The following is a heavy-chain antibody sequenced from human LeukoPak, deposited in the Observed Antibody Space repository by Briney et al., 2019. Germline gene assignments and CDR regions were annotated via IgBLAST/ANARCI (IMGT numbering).Heavy chain of an antibody. D-gene: IGHD2-21*01. CDR2: IYHSGST. CDR1: GGSISSSNW. CDR3: ARHIVVVSHRDYYYGMDV. V-gene: IGHV4-4*02. Sequence: NPSETLSLTCAVSGGSISSSNWWSWVRQPPGKGLEWIGEIYHSGSTNYNPSLKSRVTISVDKSKNQFSLKLSSVTAADTAVYYCARHIVVVSHRDYYYGMDVWGQGTTVTVSS. J-gene: IGHJ6*02.